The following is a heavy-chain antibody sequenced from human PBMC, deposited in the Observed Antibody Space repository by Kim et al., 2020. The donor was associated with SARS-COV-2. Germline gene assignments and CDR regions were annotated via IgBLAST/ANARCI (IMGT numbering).Heavy chain of an antibody. J-gene: IGHJ6*02. D-gene: IGHD3-3*01. Sequence: GGSLRLSCAASGFTFDDYAMHWVRQAPGKGLEWVSLISGDGGSTYYADSVKGRFTISRDNSKNSLYLQMNSLRTEDTALYYCAKDHVRILEWLSLSWDSYYYGMDVWGQGTTVTVSS. CDR1: GFTFDDYA. CDR3: AKDHVRILEWLSLSWDSYYYGMDV. V-gene: IGHV3-43*02. CDR2: ISGDGGST.